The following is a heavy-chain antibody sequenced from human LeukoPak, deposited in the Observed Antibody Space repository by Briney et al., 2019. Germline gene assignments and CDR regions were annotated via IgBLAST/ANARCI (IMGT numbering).Heavy chain of an antibody. J-gene: IGHJ4*02. CDR3: ARGSSREYDSSGYYY. CDR2: ISAYNGNT. CDR1: GYTFTSYG. D-gene: IGHD3-22*01. Sequence: ASVKVSCKASGYTFTSYGISWVRQAPGQGLEWMGWISAYNGNTNYAQKLQGRVTMTTDTSTSTAYMELRSLRSDDTVVYYCARGSSREYDSSGYYYWGQGTLVTVSS. V-gene: IGHV1-18*01.